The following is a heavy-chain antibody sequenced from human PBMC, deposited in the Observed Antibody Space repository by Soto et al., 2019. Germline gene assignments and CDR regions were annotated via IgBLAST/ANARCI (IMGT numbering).Heavy chain of an antibody. J-gene: IGHJ4*02. CDR1: GYTFRNYG. CDR3: ARDSQWESLPY. CDR2: VSAYNRNT. D-gene: IGHD1-26*01. V-gene: IGHV1-18*01. Sequence: QVQLVQSGAEVKKPGASVKVSCEAYGYTFRNYGITWVRQAPGQGLEWMGWVSAYNRNTNYAQKFQERVTMTTDTSTSTAYMELRSLRSDDTAIYFCARDSQWESLPYWGQGTLVTVSS.